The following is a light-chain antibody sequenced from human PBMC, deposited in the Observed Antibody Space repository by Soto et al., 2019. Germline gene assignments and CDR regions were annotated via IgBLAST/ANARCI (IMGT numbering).Light chain of an antibody. CDR2: GAS. CDR3: QQYGSSGT. V-gene: IGKV3-20*01. CDR1: QSVSSH. J-gene: IGKJ1*01. Sequence: IVMTQSPATLSVSPGERATLSCRASQSVSSHLAWYQQKPGQAPRLLIYGASNRATGIPDRFSGSGSGTDFTLTISRLEPEDFAVYYCQQYGSSGTFGQGTKVEIK.